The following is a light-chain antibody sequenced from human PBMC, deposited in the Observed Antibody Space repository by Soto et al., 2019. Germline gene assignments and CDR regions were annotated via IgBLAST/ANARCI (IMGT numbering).Light chain of an antibody. V-gene: IGLV2-23*01. CDR1: SSDVGSYNL. J-gene: IGLJ1*01. CDR2: EDS. Sequence: QSALTQPTSVSGSPGQSITISCTGTSSDVGSYNLVSWYEQHPGKAPKLIIYEDSKRPSGVSNRFSGSKSGNTASLTISGLQAEDEAEYYCCSYAGSSTYVFGTGTKLTVL. CDR3: CSYAGSSTYV.